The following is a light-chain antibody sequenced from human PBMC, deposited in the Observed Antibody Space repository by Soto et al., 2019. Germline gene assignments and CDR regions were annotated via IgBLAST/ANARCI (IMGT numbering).Light chain of an antibody. CDR1: QSVSSK. J-gene: IGKJ5*01. Sequence: EIVMTQSPATLSLSPGERLTLSCRASQSVSSKLAWYQQKPGQAPRLLIYGASIRATDIPARFSGSGSGTEFTLTISRLQSEDFAIFYCQQYSNWPYTFGQGTRLEIK. V-gene: IGKV3-15*01. CDR2: GAS. CDR3: QQYSNWPYT.